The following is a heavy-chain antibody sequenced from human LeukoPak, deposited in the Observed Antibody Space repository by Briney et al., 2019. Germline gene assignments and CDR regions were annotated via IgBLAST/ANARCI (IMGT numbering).Heavy chain of an antibody. CDR2: IIPIFGTA. J-gene: IGHJ3*02. Sequence: ASVKVSCKASGGTFSSYAISWVRRAPGQGLEWMGGIIPIFGTANYAQKFQGRVTITADESTSTAYMELSSLRSEDTAVYYCARAIAGGSGSYLDAFDIWGQGTMVTVSS. D-gene: IGHD3-10*01. CDR3: ARAIAGGSGSYLDAFDI. V-gene: IGHV1-69*13. CDR1: GGTFSSYA.